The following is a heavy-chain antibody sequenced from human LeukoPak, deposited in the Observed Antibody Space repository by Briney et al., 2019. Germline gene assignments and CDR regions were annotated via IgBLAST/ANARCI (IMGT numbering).Heavy chain of an antibody. CDR2: IYTSGST. D-gene: IGHD3-3*01. CDR3: ARHAYDFWSGYYDY. J-gene: IGHJ4*02. CDR1: GGSFSGYY. Sequence: PSETLSLTCAVYGGSFSGYYWSWIRQPPGKGLEWIGYIYTSGSTNYNPSLKSRVTISVDTSKNQFSLKLSSVTAADTAVYYCARHAYDFWSGYYDYWGQGTLVTVSS. V-gene: IGHV4-4*09.